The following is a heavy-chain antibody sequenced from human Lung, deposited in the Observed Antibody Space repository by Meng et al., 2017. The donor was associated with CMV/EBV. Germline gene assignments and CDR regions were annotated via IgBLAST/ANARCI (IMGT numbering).Heavy chain of an antibody. CDR1: GDSITNHNW. V-gene: IGHV4-4*02. Sequence: QGQLREPGPALLKPSETLSLTCAVSGDSITNHNWWAWVRQPPGKGLEWIGEIPHRGSSAYNPSLKSRVSMSIDKSKNQFSLKLTSVTAADTAVYHCLRRSGGSVWGQGTLVTVSS. J-gene: IGHJ1*01. CDR2: IPHRGSS. D-gene: IGHD3-10*01. CDR3: LRRSGGSV.